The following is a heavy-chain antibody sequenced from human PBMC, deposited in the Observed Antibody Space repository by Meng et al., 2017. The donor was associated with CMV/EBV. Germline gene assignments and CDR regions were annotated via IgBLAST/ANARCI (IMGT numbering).Heavy chain of an antibody. J-gene: IGHJ6*02. CDR2: INPNSGDA. D-gene: IGHD3-3*01. V-gene: IGHV1-2*02. CDR1: GYTLTGYS. Sequence: ASVKVSCKASGYTLTGYSMHWVRQAPGQGLEWMGWINPNSGDAHYAQKFQGRVTMTRDTSISTAYMELSSLRSEDTAVYYCARASGLWSGYYAVEYYYYGMDVWGQGTTVTVSS. CDR3: ARASGLWSGYYAVEYYYYGMDV.